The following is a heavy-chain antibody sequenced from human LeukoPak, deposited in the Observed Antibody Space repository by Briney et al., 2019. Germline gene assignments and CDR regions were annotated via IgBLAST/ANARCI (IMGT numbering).Heavy chain of an antibody. CDR2: ISSSGGST. D-gene: IGHD2-2*01. CDR1: GFTFSSYA. Sequence: GGSLRLSCAASGFTFSSYAMSWVRQAPGKGLEWVSAISSSGGSTYYADSVKGRFTISRDNSKNTLYLQMNSLRAEDTAVYYCAKDPYARGYQLLPDGYYYYGMDVWGQGTTVTVSS. V-gene: IGHV3-23*01. J-gene: IGHJ6*02. CDR3: AKDPYARGYQLLPDGYYYYGMDV.